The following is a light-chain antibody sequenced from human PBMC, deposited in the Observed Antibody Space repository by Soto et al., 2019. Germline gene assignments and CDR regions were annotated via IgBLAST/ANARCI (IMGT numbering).Light chain of an antibody. CDR3: MQALQTWT. CDR2: LGS. J-gene: IGKJ1*01. V-gene: IGKV2-28*01. Sequence: DIVMTQSPLSLPVTPGEPASISCRSSQSLLHSNGNTYLDWYLQKPGQSPQLLIYLGSNRASGVPARFNGSGSGTDFTLKISRVEAEDVWVYYCMQALQTWTFGQGTKVEIK. CDR1: QSLLHSNGNTY.